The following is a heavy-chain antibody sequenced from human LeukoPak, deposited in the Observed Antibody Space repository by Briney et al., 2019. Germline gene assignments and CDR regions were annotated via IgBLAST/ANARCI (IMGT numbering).Heavy chain of an antibody. CDR2: MNPNSGNT. CDR3: ARRHLGYNYGPHWFDP. V-gene: IGHV1-8*01. J-gene: IGHJ5*02. CDR1: GYTFTTYD. Sequence: ASVKVSCKASGYTFTTYDITWVRQAAGQGLEWMGRMNPNSGNTGYAQKFQGRVTMTRNTSITTAYMELSSLTSDDTAVYYCARRHLGYNYGPHWFDPWGQGTLVTVSS. D-gene: IGHD5-18*01.